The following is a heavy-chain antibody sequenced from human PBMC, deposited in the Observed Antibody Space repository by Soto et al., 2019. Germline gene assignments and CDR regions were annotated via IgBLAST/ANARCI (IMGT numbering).Heavy chain of an antibody. V-gene: IGHV3-33*01. J-gene: IGHJ6*02. CDR2: IWYDGSNK. D-gene: IGHD3-3*01. CDR1: GFTFSSYG. CDR3: ARDLITIFGVVITRQSYGMDV. Sequence: QVQLVESGGGVVQPGRSLRLSCAVSGFTFSSYGMHWVRQAPGKGLEWVAVIWYDGSNKYYADSVKGRFTISRDNSKNPLYLQRNSLRAEDTAVYYCARDLITIFGVVITRQSYGMDVWGQGTTVTVSS.